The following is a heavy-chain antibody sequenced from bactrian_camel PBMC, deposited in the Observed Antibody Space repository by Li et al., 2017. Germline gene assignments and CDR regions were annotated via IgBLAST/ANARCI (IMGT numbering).Heavy chain of an antibody. Sequence: VQLVESGGGSVQTGGSLRLSCAASGYTDRFCMTWFRQMPGGGREGVASIDSDDRTTYADSAKGRFTISVDNAKNTLSLQMDSLKPEDTAMYYCAADRMACLRPSVQLAAYNFWGQGTQVTVS. J-gene: IGHJ4*01. CDR2: IDSDDRT. CDR1: GYTDRFC. CDR3: AADRMACLRPSVQLAAYNF. V-gene: IGHV3S42*01.